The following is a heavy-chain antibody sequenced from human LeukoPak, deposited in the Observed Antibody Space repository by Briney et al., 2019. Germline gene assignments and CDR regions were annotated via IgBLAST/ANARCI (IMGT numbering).Heavy chain of an antibody. CDR2: ISAYNGNT. V-gene: IGHV1-18*01. D-gene: IGHD2-2*01. CDR1: GYTFTSYG. CDR3: ARVVPAARRTYNWFDP. Sequence: ASVKVSXKASGYTFTSYGISWMRQAPGQGLEWMGWISAYNGNTNYAQKLQGRVTMTTDTSTSTAYMELRSLRSDDTAVYYCARVVPAARRTYNWFDPWGQGTLVTVSS. J-gene: IGHJ5*02.